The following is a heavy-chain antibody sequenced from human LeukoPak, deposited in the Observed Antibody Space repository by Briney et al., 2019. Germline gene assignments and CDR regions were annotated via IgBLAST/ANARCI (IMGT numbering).Heavy chain of an antibody. D-gene: IGHD5-24*01. V-gene: IGHV3-23*01. CDR2: ISGSGGST. J-gene: IGHJ4*02. CDR3: ARGTVEMATIYFDY. Sequence: PGGSLRLSCAASGFTFSSYAMSWVRQAPGKGLEWVSAISGSGGSTYYADSVKGRFTISRDNSKSTLYLQMNSLRAEDTAVYYCARGTVEMATIYFDYWGQGTLVTVSS. CDR1: GFTFSSYA.